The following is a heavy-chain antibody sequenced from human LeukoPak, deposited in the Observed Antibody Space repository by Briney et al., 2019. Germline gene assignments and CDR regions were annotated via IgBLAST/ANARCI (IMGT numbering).Heavy chain of an antibody. D-gene: IGHD3-22*01. CDR3: ARVARPNIPMTYYYDSSGYYYDY. CDR2: INHSGST. V-gene: IGHV4-34*01. CDR1: GGSISSYY. Sequence: PSETLSLTCTVSGGSISSYYWSWIRQPPGKGLEWIGEINHSGSTNYNPSLKSRVTISVDTSKNQFSLKLSSVTAADTAVYYCARVARPNIPMTYYYDSSGYYYDYWGQGTLVTVSS. J-gene: IGHJ4*02.